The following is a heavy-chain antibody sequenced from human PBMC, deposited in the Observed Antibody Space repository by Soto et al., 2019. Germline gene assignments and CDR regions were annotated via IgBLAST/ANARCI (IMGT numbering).Heavy chain of an antibody. CDR1: GFSFNDYY. J-gene: IGHJ4*02. CDR3: ATVLRGQNDNDGY. CDR2: ISGNSGDT. D-gene: IGHD1-1*01. Sequence: QVQLVESGGGLVKPGASLRLSCAASGFSFNDYYMSWIRQAPGKGLEWISYISGNSGDTNYADSVKGRFTISRDNAKNTLSLQMNSLRAEDTAVYYCATVLRGQNDNDGYWGQGTLVTVSS. V-gene: IGHV3-11*05.